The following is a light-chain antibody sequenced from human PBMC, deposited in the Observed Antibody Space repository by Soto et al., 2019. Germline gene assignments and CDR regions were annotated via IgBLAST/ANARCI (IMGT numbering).Light chain of an antibody. J-gene: IGLJ2*01. V-gene: IGLV1-47*02. CDR2: STN. Sequence: QSVLTQPPSASGTPGQRATIFGSGSPSNIGTNYVYCYQQLPGTAPRLLMYSTNKRPSGVPDRFSGSKSGTSAFLAITGLRSEDEANYYCAAWDDSLSGPVFGGGTKLTVL. CDR1: PSNIGTNY. CDR3: AAWDDSLSGPV.